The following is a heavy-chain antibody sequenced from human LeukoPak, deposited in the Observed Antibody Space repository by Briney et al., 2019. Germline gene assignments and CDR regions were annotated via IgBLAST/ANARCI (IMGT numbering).Heavy chain of an antibody. Sequence: SETLSLTCAVYGGFFSGYYGSWIRHPPGEGLEWIGEMNQVGSTNYNPSLKSRVPISVETSKNQFSLNLNSVDAADQSVDYFARVRPYGDYWRQGTLVSVSS. V-gene: IGHV4-34*01. CDR3: ARVRPYGDY. J-gene: IGHJ4*02. D-gene: IGHD3-10*01. CDR1: GGFFSGYY. CDR2: MNQVGST.